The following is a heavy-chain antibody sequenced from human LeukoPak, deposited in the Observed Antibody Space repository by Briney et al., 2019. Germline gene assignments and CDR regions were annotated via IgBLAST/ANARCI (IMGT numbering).Heavy chain of an antibody. CDR1: GFSLSTSGMC. CDR2: IAWDGDK. J-gene: IGHJ4*02. V-gene: IGHV2-70*11. D-gene: IGHD6-19*01. Sequence: SGPALVKPTQTLTLTCTFSGFSLSTSGMCVSWIRQPPGKTLEWLARIAWDGDKWYSTSLKTRLTISKDTSKNQVVLTMTNMDPVDTATYYCARKGSAWNYFDYWGQGALVTVSS. CDR3: ARKGSAWNYFDY.